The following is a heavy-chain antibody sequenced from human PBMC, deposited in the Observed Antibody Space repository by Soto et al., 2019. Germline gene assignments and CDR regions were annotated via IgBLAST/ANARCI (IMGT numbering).Heavy chain of an antibody. D-gene: IGHD6-19*01. CDR2: ISAYIGDT. V-gene: IGHV1-18*01. J-gene: IGHJ5*01. CDR3: ARVAVAGTSPRPHGFDS. Sequence: ASVKVSCKTSGYIFSSYGISWVRQAPGQGLEWMGWISAYIGDTKYAQTLQGRVTMTTDTSTKTAYMELRSLRFDDTAVYYCARVAVAGTSPRPHGFDSWGQGTLATVSS. CDR1: GYIFSSYG.